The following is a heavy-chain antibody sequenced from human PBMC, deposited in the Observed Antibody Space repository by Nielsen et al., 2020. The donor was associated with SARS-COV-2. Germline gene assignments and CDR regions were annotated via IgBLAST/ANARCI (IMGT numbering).Heavy chain of an antibody. CDR3: ARVYRRWLQLSPHYFDY. V-gene: IGHV4-39*01. J-gene: IGHJ4*02. CDR1: GGSISSSSYY. D-gene: IGHD5-24*01. Sequence: SETLSLTCTVPGGSISSSSYYWGWIRQPPGKGLEWIGSIYYSGSTYYNPSLKSRVTISVDTSKNQFSLKLSSVTAADTAVYYCARVYRRWLQLSPHYFDYWGQGTLVTVSS. CDR2: IYYSGST.